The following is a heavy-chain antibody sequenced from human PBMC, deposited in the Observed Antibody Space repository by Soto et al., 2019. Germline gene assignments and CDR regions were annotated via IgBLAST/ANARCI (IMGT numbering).Heavy chain of an antibody. V-gene: IGHV1-18*01. Sequence: QVQLVQSGAEVKKPGASVKVSCKASGYTFTSYGISWVRQAPGQGLEWMGWISAYNGNTNYAQKLQGRVTMTTDTATSTAYMELRSLRSDDTAVYYCAREVHYYDSSARWDYWGQGTLVTVSS. D-gene: IGHD3-22*01. J-gene: IGHJ4*02. CDR3: AREVHYYDSSARWDY. CDR2: ISAYNGNT. CDR1: GYTFTSYG.